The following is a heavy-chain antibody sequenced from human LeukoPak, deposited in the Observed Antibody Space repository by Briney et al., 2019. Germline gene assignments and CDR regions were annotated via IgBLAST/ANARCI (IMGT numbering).Heavy chain of an antibody. Sequence: ASVKVSCKASGYTFTSYGISWVRQAPGQGLEWMGIINPSGGSTSYAQKFQGRVTMTRDTSTSTVYMELSSLRSEDTAVYYCARDNRVDYYGSGSPHDAFDIWGQGTMVTVSS. CDR3: ARDNRVDYYGSGSPHDAFDI. CDR1: GYTFTSYG. V-gene: IGHV1-46*01. D-gene: IGHD3-10*01. J-gene: IGHJ3*02. CDR2: INPSGGST.